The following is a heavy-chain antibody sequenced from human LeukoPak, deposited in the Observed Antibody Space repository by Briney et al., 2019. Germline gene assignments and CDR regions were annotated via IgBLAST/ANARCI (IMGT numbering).Heavy chain of an antibody. Sequence: GSLRLSCAASGFTFSSYSMNWVRQAPGKGLEWVSYISSSSTIYYADSVKGRFTISRDNAKNSLYLQMNSLRAEDTAVYYCARRGITPDYWGQGTLVTVSS. CDR2: ISSSSTI. V-gene: IGHV3-48*04. CDR1: GFTFSSYS. CDR3: ARRGITPDY. D-gene: IGHD3-10*01. J-gene: IGHJ4*02.